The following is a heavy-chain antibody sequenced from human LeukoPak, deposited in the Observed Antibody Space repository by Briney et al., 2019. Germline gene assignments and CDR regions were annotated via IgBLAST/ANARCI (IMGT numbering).Heavy chain of an antibody. CDR3: AREPLTRGWPN. J-gene: IGHJ4*02. CDR2: INHSGST. V-gene: IGHV4-34*01. Sequence: PGGSLTLSWAASGFTFSSFAMNWVRQPPGKGLEWIGEINHSGSTNYNPSLKSRVTISVDTSKNQFSLKLSSVTAADTAVYYCAREPLTRGWPNWGQGTLVTVSS. CDR1: GFTFSSFA. D-gene: IGHD1/OR15-1a*01.